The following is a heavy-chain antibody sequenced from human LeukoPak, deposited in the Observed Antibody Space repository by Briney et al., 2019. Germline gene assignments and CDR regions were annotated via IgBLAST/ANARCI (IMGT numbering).Heavy chain of an antibody. J-gene: IGHJ3*02. CDR1: GGTFSSYA. V-gene: IGHV1-69*04. CDR2: IIPILGIA. D-gene: IGHD6-13*01. Sequence: GASVKVSCKASGGTFSSYAISWVRQAPGQGLGWMGRIIPILGIANYAQKFQGRVTITADKSTGTAYMELSSLRSEDTAVYYCATQAPKNSSSWSFDIWGQGTMVTVSS. CDR3: ATQAPKNSSSWSFDI.